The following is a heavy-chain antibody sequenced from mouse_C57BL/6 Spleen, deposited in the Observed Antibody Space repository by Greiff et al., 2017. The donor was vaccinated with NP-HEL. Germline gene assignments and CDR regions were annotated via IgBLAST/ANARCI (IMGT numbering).Heavy chain of an antibody. V-gene: IGHV1-59*01. CDR2: IDPSDSYT. Sequence: QVQLQQPGAELVRPGTSVKLSCKASGYTFTSYWMHWVKQRPGQGLEWIGVIDPSDSYTNYNQKFKGKATLTVDTSSSTAYMQLSSLTSEDSAVYYCAYGSSYWYFDVWGTGTTVTVAS. D-gene: IGHD1-1*01. CDR3: AYGSSYWYFDV. J-gene: IGHJ1*03. CDR1: GYTFTSYW.